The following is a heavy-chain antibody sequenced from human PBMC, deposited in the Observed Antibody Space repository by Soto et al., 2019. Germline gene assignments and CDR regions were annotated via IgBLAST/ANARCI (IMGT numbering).Heavy chain of an antibody. CDR3: SRVDCSSGSCYGFLDY. Sequence: ASVKVSCKASGYTFTSYGISWVRQAPGQGLEWMGWISAYNGNTNYAQKLQGRVTMTTDTSTSTAYMELRSLRSDDTAVYYCSRVDCSSGSCYGFLDYWGRGTLVTVSS. V-gene: IGHV1-18*01. D-gene: IGHD2-15*01. J-gene: IGHJ4*01. CDR1: GYTFTSYG. CDR2: ISAYNGNT.